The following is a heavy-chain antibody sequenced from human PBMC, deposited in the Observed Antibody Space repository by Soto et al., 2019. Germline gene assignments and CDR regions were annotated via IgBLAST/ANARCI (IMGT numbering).Heavy chain of an antibody. CDR2: IWYDGSNK. Sequence: GGSLRLSCAASGFTFSSYGMHWVRQAPGKGLEWVAVIWYDGSNKYYADSVKGRFTISRDNSKNTLYLQMNSLRAEDTAVYYCARLAVVAATHFHYYFDYWGQGTLVTVSS. J-gene: IGHJ4*02. CDR3: ARLAVVAATHFHYYFDY. D-gene: IGHD2-15*01. V-gene: IGHV3-33*01. CDR1: GFTFSSYG.